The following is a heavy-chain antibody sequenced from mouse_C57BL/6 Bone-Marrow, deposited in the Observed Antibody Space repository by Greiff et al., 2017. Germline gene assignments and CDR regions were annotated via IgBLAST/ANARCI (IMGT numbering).Heavy chain of an antibody. V-gene: IGHV1-55*01. J-gene: IGHJ3*01. Sequence: QVQLQQPGAELVKPGASVKMSCKASGYTFTSYWINWVKQRPGQGLEWIGDIYPASGSTNYNEKFKSKAILTVDTSSNTAYMQLSSLTSEDSAVSYCARSGSPGQNVAYWGQGTTLTVSA. CDR2: IYPASGST. CDR1: GYTFTSYW. D-gene: IGHD3-1*01. CDR3: ARSGSPGQNVAY.